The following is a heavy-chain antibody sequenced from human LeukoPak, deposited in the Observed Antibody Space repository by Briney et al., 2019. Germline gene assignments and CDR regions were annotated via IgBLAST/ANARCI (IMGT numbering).Heavy chain of an antibody. Sequence: PGGSLRLSCAASGFTFSSYAMHWVRQAPGKGLEWVAVISYDGSNKYYADSVKGRFTISRDNSKNTLYLQMNSLRAEDTAVYYCARAPQTVAGLDYYYYMDVWGKGTTVTVSS. CDR2: ISYDGSNK. CDR1: GFTFSSYA. J-gene: IGHJ6*03. D-gene: IGHD6-19*01. CDR3: ARAPQTVAGLDYYYYMDV. V-gene: IGHV3-30*04.